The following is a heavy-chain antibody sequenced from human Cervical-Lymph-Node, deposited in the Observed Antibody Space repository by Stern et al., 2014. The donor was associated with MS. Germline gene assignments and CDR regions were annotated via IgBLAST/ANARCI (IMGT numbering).Heavy chain of an antibody. CDR2: IKRDGSET. V-gene: IGHV3-7*01. J-gene: IGHJ5*01. D-gene: IGHD6-19*01. CDR1: GSTFSTSW. CDR3: TRFLQSGWSDLFDS. Sequence: VQLVESGGGLFPPGGSQRLSCVASGSTFSTSWMSWVRQAPGTGLEWVANIKRDGSETYYLDSVKGRFTISRDNAKSSLYLEMNSLRAEDTAVYYCTRFLQSGWSDLFDSWGRGTLVTVSS.